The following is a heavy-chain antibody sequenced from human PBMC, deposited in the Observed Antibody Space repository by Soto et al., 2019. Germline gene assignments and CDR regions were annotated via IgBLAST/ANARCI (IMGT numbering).Heavy chain of an antibody. V-gene: IGHV4-39*01. CDR2: IYYSGNT. J-gene: IGHJ4*02. CDR1: GGSITSSNYH. Sequence: SETLSLTCTVSGGSITSSNYHWGWSRQPPGKGLEWIGTIYYSGNTYYNPSLKSRVTMSMDASKNQFSLTLSSVAVADPAVYYCARLTNCRSWDGWRQGHMVT. D-gene: IGHD1-26*01. CDR3: ARLTNCRSWDG.